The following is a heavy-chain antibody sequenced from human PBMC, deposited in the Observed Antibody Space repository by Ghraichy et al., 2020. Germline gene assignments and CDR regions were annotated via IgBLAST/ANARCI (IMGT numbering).Heavy chain of an antibody. Sequence: GGSLRLSCAASGFTFSSYGMHWVRQAPGKGLEWVAVIWYDGSNKYYADSVKGRFTISRDNSKNTLYLQMNSLRAEDTAVYYCARDQSLIFGVVTTPDYWGQGTLVTVSS. CDR1: GFTFSSYG. J-gene: IGHJ4*02. V-gene: IGHV3-33*01. D-gene: IGHD3-3*02. CDR3: ARDQSLIFGVVTTPDY. CDR2: IWYDGSNK.